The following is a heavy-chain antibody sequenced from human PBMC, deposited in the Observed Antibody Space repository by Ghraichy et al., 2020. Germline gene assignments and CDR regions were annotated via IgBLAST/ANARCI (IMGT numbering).Heavy chain of an antibody. V-gene: IGHV4-59*01. Sequence: SETLSLTCTVSGGSISSYYWSWIRQPPGKGLEWIGYIYYSGSTNYNPSLKSRVTISVDTSKNQFSLKLSSVTAADTAVYYCARDRESSGYYYSSPAFDIWGQGTMVTVSS. D-gene: IGHD3-22*01. J-gene: IGHJ3*02. CDR2: IYYSGST. CDR3: ARDRESSGYYYSSPAFDI. CDR1: GGSISSYY.